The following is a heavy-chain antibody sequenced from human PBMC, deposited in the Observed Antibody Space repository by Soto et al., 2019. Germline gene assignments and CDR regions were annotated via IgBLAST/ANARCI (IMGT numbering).Heavy chain of an antibody. J-gene: IGHJ6*02. CDR3: TRGGLVATLGRGVKEFSGMDV. CDR1: GFTFNTYW. Sequence: GGSLRLSCVASGFTFNTYWMHWVRQAPGKGLVWVSRIKNDESNTNYADSVKGRFTISRDNAKNTLYLQMNSLRVEDTAVYFCTRGGLVATLGRGVKEFSGMDVWGQGTTVTVSS. D-gene: IGHD3-10*01. V-gene: IGHV3-74*01. CDR2: IKNDESNT.